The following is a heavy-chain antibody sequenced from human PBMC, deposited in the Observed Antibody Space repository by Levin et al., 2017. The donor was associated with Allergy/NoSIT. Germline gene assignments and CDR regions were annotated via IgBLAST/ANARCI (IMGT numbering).Heavy chain of an antibody. CDR2: IYYTGST. V-gene: IGHV4-59*08. CDR3: ARDRVAIVSSTHYVYGMDV. Sequence: SETLSLTCSVSGGSISNYYWSWIRQPPGKGLEWIGYIYYTGSTNYNPSLKSRVTISVDTSKNQFSLKMSSMTAADTAIYFCARDRVAIVSSTHYVYGMDVWGRGTTVTVSS. CDR1: GGSISNYY. D-gene: IGHD5-12*01. J-gene: IGHJ6*02.